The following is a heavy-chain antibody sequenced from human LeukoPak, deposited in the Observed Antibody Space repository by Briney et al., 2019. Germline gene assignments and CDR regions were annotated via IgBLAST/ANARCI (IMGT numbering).Heavy chain of an antibody. CDR1: GDSINSLDL. J-gene: IGHJ4*02. D-gene: IGHD3-22*01. CDR3: AGLVGRYSSGLYYYYFDY. CDR2: MYLSGTT. Sequence: SETLSLTCTVSGDSINSLDLWSWVRQPPGMGLEWIGEMYLSGTTHSNPSVKSRVTISIDKSKNQFFLNLSSVTAADTAVYYCAGLVGRYSSGLYYYYFDYWGQGTLVTVSS. V-gene: IGHV4-4*02.